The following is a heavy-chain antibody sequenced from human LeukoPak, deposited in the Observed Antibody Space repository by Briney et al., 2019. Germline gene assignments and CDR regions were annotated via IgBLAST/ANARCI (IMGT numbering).Heavy chain of an antibody. J-gene: IGHJ4*02. CDR3: TRDAYGSGSYSYY. V-gene: IGHV3-49*04. Sequence: GGSLRLSCTASGFTFGDYAMSWVRQAPEKGLEWVGFIRSKAYGGTTEYAASVKGRFTISRDDSKSIAYLQMNSLKTEDTAVYYCTRDAYGSGSYSYYWGQGTLVTVSS. CDR1: GFTFGDYA. D-gene: IGHD3-10*01. CDR2: IRSKAYGGTT.